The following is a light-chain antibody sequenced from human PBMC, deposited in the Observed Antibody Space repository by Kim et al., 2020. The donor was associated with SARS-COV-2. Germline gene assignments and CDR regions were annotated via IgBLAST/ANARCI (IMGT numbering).Light chain of an antibody. Sequence: QSALTQPASVSGSPGQSISISCTGASNDVVSWYQHLPGKAPKLLIYEGNKRPSGISDRFSGSKSGNTASLTIFGLQAEDEADYYCCSYTRSGWVFGGGTQLTVL. CDR1: SNDVV. J-gene: IGLJ3*02. CDR3: CSYTRSGWV. V-gene: IGLV2-23*01. CDR2: EGN.